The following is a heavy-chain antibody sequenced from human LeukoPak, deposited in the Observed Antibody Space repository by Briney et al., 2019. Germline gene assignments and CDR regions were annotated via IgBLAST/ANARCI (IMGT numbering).Heavy chain of an antibody. J-gene: IGHJ3*01. CDR1: GGSISNFY. CDR3: ARDRDYFDSSGYYDAFDF. CDR2: LYSGAST. Sequence: SETLSLTCTVSGGSISNFYWSWIRQPPGKGLEWIGYLYSGASTHFNPSLKSRVTISVDKSKNQFSLKLGSVTAADTAVYYCARDRDYFDSSGYYDAFDFWGQGTMVTVSS. V-gene: IGHV4-59*01. D-gene: IGHD3-22*01.